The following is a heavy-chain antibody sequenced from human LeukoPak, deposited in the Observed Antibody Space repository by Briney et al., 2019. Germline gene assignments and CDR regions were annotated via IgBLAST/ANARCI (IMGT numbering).Heavy chain of an antibody. CDR3: ARGTLLWFGELLSPFDY. D-gene: IGHD3-10*01. V-gene: IGHV1-2*04. CDR2: INPNSGGA. J-gene: IGHJ4*02. Sequence: EASVKVPCKASGYTFTGYYMHWVRQAPGQGLEWMGWINPNSGGANYAQKFQGWVTMTRDTSISTAYMELSRLRSDDTAVYYCARGTLLWFGELLSPFDYWGQGTLVTVSS. CDR1: GYTFTGYY.